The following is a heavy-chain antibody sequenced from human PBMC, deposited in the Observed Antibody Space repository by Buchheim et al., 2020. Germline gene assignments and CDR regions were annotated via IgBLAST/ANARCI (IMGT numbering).Heavy chain of an antibody. CDR1: GFTFSSYE. D-gene: IGHD4/OR15-4a*01. J-gene: IGHJ4*02. Sequence: EVQLVESGGGLVQPGGSLRLSCAASGFTFSSYEMNWVRQAPGKGLEWVSYISSSGSTIYYADSVKGRFTISSDNAKNSLYLQMNSLRAEDTAVYYCARHSRVWWPYYFDYWGQGTL. V-gene: IGHV3-48*03. CDR3: ARHSRVWWPYYFDY. CDR2: ISSSGSTI.